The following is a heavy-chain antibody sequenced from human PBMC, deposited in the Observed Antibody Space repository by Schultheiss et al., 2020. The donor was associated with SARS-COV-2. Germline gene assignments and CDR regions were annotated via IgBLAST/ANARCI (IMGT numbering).Heavy chain of an antibody. D-gene: IGHD2-2*01. V-gene: IGHV3-30*14. CDR2: ISYDGSNK. CDR3: ARDTKY. J-gene: IGHJ1*01. Sequence: GESLKISCAASGFTFSSYAMHWVRQAPGKGLEWVAVISYDGSNKYYADSVKGRFTISRDNSKNTVHLQMNSLRPEDTATYYCARDTKYWGQGTLVTVSS. CDR1: GFTFSSYA.